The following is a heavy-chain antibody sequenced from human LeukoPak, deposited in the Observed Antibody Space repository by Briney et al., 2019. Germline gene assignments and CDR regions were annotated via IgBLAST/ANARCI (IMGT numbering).Heavy chain of an antibody. Sequence: GRSLRLSCAASGFTFSSYGMHWVRQAPGKGLEWVAVISYEGSNKYYADSVKGRFTISRDNSKSTLYLQMNSLRAEDTAVYYCAKDRGSGWTPVWFDPWGQGTLVTVSS. CDR3: AKDRGSGWTPVWFDP. D-gene: IGHD6-19*01. V-gene: IGHV3-30*18. CDR1: GFTFSSYG. CDR2: ISYEGSNK. J-gene: IGHJ5*02.